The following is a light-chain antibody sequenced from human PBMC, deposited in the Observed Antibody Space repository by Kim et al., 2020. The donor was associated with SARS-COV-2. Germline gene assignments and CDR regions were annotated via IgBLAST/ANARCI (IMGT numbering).Light chain of an antibody. CDR1: QGLSNS. V-gene: IGKV1-16*02. Sequence: DIQLTQSPSSLSASVGDRVTITCRASQGLSNSLAWFQQKPGKAPKSLIFDASNLQSGVPSKFSDSGSGTDFTLTISSLQPEDFATYSCLQYKNYPFTFGQGTKLEIK. CDR3: LQYKNYPFT. J-gene: IGKJ2*01. CDR2: DAS.